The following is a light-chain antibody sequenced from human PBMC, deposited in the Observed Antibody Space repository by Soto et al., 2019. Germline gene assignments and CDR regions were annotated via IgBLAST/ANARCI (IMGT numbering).Light chain of an antibody. CDR3: QQTYKPPRT. V-gene: IGKV1-39*01. Sequence: DIQMTQSPSSLSASVGDRVTITCRASETIASYVNWYQQRPGKAPKLLIYAASSLQSGVPSRFGGSGYGTDFTLTISSLQLEDFATYYCQQTYKPPRTFGHGT. CDR1: ETIASY. J-gene: IGKJ1*01. CDR2: AAS.